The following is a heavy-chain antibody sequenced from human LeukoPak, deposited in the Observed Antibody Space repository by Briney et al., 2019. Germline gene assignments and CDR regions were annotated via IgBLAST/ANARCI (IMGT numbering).Heavy chain of an antibody. Sequence: SQTLSLTCSVSGGSISSGPYFWSWIRQSPGQGLEWIGYIWPSGSTNYNPSLKSRVTISVDTSKNQFSLKLSSVTAADTAVYYCAREASTSAASGGFDPWGQGTLVTVSS. CDR2: IWPSGST. V-gene: IGHV4-30-2*06. D-gene: IGHD2-2*01. CDR1: GGSISSGPYF. J-gene: IGHJ5*02. CDR3: AREASTSAASGGFDP.